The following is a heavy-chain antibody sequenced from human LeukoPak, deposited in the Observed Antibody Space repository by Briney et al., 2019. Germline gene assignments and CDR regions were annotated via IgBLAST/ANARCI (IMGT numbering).Heavy chain of an antibody. V-gene: IGHV4-59*01. D-gene: IGHD6-6*01. CDR2: IYYSGST. CDR1: GGSLSTYY. J-gene: IGHJ4*02. CDR3: ARGTHSSSPIPLDY. Sequence: SETLSLTCTVSGGSLSTYYWSWIRQTPEKGLEWIGYIYYSGSTNYNPSLKSRVTISMDTSKNQFSLKVNSVTAADTAVYYCARGTHSSSPIPLDYWGQGTLVTVSS.